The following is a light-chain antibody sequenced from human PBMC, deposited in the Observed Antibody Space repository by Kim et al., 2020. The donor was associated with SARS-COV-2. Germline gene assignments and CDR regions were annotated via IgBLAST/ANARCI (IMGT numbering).Light chain of an antibody. V-gene: IGLV2-23*02. J-gene: IGLJ3*02. CDR3: SSYAGSYTWV. CDR2: DVT. CDR1: SSDIGAFNY. Sequence: GQSINISYSGTSSDIGAFNYVSWYQHHAGKAPKLIIYDVTNRPSGVSPRFSGSKSGNTASLTISGLQADDEADYFCSSYAGSYTWVFGGGTKVTVL.